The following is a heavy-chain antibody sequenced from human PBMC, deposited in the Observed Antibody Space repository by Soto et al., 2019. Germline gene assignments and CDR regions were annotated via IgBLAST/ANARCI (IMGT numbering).Heavy chain of an antibody. CDR2: IYYSVRT. CDR1: GDSISSYY. Sequence: SETLSLTCTVSGDSISSYYWSWIRQPPGKGLEWIGYIYYSVRTNYNPSLKSRVTISVDTAKNQFSLKLSSVTAADTAVYYCARARGGYFDYWGQGTLVTVSS. J-gene: IGHJ4*02. V-gene: IGHV4-59*01. CDR3: ARARGGYFDY. D-gene: IGHD3-10*01.